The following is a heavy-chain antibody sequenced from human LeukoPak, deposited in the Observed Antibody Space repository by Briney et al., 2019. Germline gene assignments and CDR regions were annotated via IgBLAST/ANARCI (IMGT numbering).Heavy chain of an antibody. CDR1: GFTFSNYA. CDR2: ISGSGGST. V-gene: IGHV3-23*01. CDR3: AKDGAWLRFDD. D-gene: IGHD5-12*01. J-gene: IGHJ4*02. Sequence: GGSLRLSCAASGFTFSNYAMSWVCQAPGKGLEWVSAISGSGGSTYYADSVKGRFTISRDNSKNTVYLQMNNVRAEDTAVYYCAKDGAWLRFDDWGQGTLVTVSS.